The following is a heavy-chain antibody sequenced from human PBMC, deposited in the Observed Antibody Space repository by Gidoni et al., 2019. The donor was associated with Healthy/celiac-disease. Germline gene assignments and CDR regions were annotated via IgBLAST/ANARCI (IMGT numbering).Heavy chain of an antibody. CDR1: GFTFSNAW. CDR2: IKSKTDGGKT. Sequence: EVQLVESGGGLVTPGGSLSLSCAAPGFTFSNAWMNGVRQAPGKGLEWVGRIKSKTDGGKTDYAAPMKGRFTISRDDSKNTLYLQMNSLKTEDTAVYYCTTGSSSSSYYYGMDVWGQGTTVTVSS. J-gene: IGHJ6*02. CDR3: TTGSSSSSYYYGMDV. V-gene: IGHV3-15*07. D-gene: IGHD6-6*01.